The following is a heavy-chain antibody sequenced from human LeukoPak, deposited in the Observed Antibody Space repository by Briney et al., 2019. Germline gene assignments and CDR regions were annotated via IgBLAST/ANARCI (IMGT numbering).Heavy chain of an antibody. D-gene: IGHD1-26*01. CDR2: MNPNSGNT. J-gene: IGHJ6*03. CDR3: ARARGSGSYYGYYMDV. Sequence: GASVKVSCKASGYTFTSYDINWVRQATGQGLEWMGWMNPNSGNTGYAQKFQGRVTITRNTSISTAYMELSSLRSEDTAVYYCARARGSGSYYGYYMDVWGKGTTVTISS. V-gene: IGHV1-8*01. CDR1: GYTFTSYD.